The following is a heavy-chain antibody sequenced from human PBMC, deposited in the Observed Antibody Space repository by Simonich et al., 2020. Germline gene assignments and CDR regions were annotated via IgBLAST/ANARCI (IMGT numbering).Heavy chain of an antibody. CDR2: KSYDGSNK. Sequence: QVQLVESGGGVVQPGRSLRLSCAASGFTFSSYAMHWVRQAPGKGLEWVAVKSYDGSNKYYADSVKGRFTISRDNSKNTLYLQMNSLRAEDTAVYYCAREGLRLDAFDIWGQGTMVTVSS. J-gene: IGHJ3*02. CDR3: AREGLRLDAFDI. V-gene: IGHV3-30*07. CDR1: GFTFSSYA. D-gene: IGHD5-18*01.